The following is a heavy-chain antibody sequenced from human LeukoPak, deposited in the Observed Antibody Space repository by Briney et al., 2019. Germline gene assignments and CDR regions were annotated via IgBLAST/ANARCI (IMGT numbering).Heavy chain of an antibody. J-gene: IGHJ4*02. CDR2: IYYSGST. V-gene: IGHV4-59*01. CDR1: GGSINSYY. CDR3: ARLFHPALSGNYPFDY. D-gene: IGHD1-26*01. Sequence: SETLSLTCTVSGGSINSYYWSWIRQPPGKGLEWLAYIYYSGSTSYNPSLKSRVTISVDTSKNQFSLKLNSVTAADTAMYYCARLFHPALSGNYPFDYWGQGTLVTVSS.